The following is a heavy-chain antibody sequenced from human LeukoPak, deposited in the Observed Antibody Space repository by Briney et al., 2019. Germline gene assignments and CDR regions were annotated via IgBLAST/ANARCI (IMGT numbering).Heavy chain of an antibody. Sequence: SVKVSCKASGGTFSSYTISWVRQAPGQGLEWMGRIIPILGIANYAQKFQGRVTITADKSTSTAYMELSSLRSEDTAVYYCAREISMTTVPNGAFDHWGQGTLVTVSS. V-gene: IGHV1-69*04. J-gene: IGHJ4*02. D-gene: IGHD4-17*01. CDR2: IIPILGIA. CDR3: AREISMTTVPNGAFDH. CDR1: GGTFSSYT.